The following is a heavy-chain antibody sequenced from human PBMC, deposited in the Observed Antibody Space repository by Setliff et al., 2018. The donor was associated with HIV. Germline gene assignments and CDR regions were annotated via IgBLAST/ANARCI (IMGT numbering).Heavy chain of an antibody. CDR2: IYYSGST. V-gene: IGHV4-59*12. J-gene: IGHJ4*02. CDR1: GGSISSNY. Sequence: PSETLSLTCTVSGGSISSNYWSWMRQPPGKGLEWIGHIYYSGSTNYNPSLKSRVTISVDTSKNQFSLKLNSVTAAETAVYSCARGHAGQFPSSKTRGVRKYYFDSWSQGTGVTVSS. CDR3: ARGHAGQFPSSKTRGVRKYYFDS. D-gene: IGHD3-10*01.